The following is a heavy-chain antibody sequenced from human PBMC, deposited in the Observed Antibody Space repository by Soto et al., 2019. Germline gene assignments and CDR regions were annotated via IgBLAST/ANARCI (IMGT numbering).Heavy chain of an antibody. CDR3: RELLESIDDGFDI. J-gene: IGHJ3*02. Sequence: GGSLRLSCAASGFTFSGSAMHWVRQAAGKGLEWVARIRSKGNNYATSYAASVKGRFTISRDDSKKTAYLQMNSLKIEDTAVYYCRELLESIDDGFDIWGRGTMVTVSS. D-gene: IGHD1-7*01. CDR1: GFTFSGSA. CDR2: IRSKGNNYAT. V-gene: IGHV3-73*01.